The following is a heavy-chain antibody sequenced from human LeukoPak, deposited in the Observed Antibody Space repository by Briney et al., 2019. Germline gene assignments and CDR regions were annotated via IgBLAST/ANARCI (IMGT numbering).Heavy chain of an antibody. CDR1: GYTFSNYD. D-gene: IGHD3-22*01. CDR3: ARHYYDSGGYNSAFDY. CDR2: ISAYNGDT. V-gene: IGHV1-18*01. J-gene: IGHJ4*02. Sequence: ASVKVSCKASGYTFSNYDITWVRQAPGQGLEWLGWISAYNGDTNYAQKLQGRVTMTTDTSTGTGYMELRSLRSDDTAVYYCARHYYDSGGYNSAFDYWGQGTLVTVSS.